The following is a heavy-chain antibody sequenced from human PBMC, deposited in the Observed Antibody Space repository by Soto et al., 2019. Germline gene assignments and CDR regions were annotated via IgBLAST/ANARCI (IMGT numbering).Heavy chain of an antibody. CDR3: ARVAAVRDAFDI. J-gene: IGHJ3*02. CDR1: ELAFSSDA. V-gene: IGHV3-30-3*01. Sequence: SMRHSCAAAELAFSSDAMHRVRQAPGKGLEWVAVISYDGSNKYYADSVKGRFTISRDNSKNTLYLQMNSLRAEDTAVYYCARVAAVRDAFDIWGQGTMVTVSS. CDR2: ISYDGSNK. D-gene: IGHD4-17*01.